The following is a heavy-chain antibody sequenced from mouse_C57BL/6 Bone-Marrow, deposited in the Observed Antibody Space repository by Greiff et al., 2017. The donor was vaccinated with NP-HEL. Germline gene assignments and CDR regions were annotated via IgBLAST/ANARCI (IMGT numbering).Heavy chain of an antibody. CDR1: GYTFTSCW. CDR3: ARSVYYDYDVGAMDY. V-gene: IGHV1-59*01. D-gene: IGHD2-4*01. J-gene: IGHJ4*01. Sequence: VQLQQPGAELVRPGTSVKLSCKASGYTFTSCWMHWVKQRPGQGLEWIGVIDPSDSYTNYNQKFKGKATLTVDTSSSTAYMQLSSLTSEDSAVYYCARSVYYDYDVGAMDYWGQGTSVTVSS. CDR2: IDPSDSYT.